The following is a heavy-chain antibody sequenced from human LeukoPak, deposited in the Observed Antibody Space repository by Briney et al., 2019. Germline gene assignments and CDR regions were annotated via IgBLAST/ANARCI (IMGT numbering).Heavy chain of an antibody. CDR2: ISSSSSTI. CDR1: GFTFSSYS. Sequence: GGSLRLSCAASGFTFSSYSMSWVRQAPGKGLEWVSYISSSSSTIYYADSVKGRFTISRDNAKNSLYLQMSSLRAEDTAVYYCARDRGVRGPWGQGTLVTVSS. J-gene: IGHJ4*02. D-gene: IGHD3-10*01. CDR3: ARDRGVRGP. V-gene: IGHV3-48*01.